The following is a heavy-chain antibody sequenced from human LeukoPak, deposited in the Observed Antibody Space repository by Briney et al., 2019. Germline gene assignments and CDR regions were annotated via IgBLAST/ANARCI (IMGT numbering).Heavy chain of an antibody. CDR1: GFTFSSYA. D-gene: IGHD4-17*01. J-gene: IGHJ4*02. CDR3: ARSSYSYGDQLSSNY. V-gene: IGHV3-30-3*01. Sequence: GGSLRLSCAASGFTFSSYAMHWVRQAPGKGLEWVAVISYDGSNKYYADSVKGRFTISRDNSKNTLYLQMNSLRAEDTAVYYCARSSYSYGDQLSSNYWGQGTLVTVSS. CDR2: ISYDGSNK.